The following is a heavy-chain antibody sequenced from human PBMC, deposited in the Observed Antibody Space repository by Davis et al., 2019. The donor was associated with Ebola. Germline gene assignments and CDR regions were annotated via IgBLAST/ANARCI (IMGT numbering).Heavy chain of an antibody. CDR3: ARREQWLVLGGGFDY. Sequence: SETLSLTCAVYGGSFSGYYWSWIRQPPGNGLEWIGEINHSGSTNYNPSLKSRVTISVDTSKNQFSLKLSSVTAADTAVYYCARREQWLVLGGGFDYWGQGTLVTVSS. J-gene: IGHJ4*02. CDR1: GGSFSGYY. D-gene: IGHD6-19*01. CDR2: INHSGST. V-gene: IGHV4-34*01.